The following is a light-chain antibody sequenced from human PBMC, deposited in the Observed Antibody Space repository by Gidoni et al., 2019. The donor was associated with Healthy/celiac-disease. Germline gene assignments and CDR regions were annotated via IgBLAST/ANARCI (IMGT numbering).Light chain of an antibody. CDR2: KAS. V-gene: IGKV1-5*03. J-gene: IGKJ1*01. CDR1: QSISSW. CDR3: QQYNSYSET. Sequence: DNQRAQSPSTLSASVGDRVTTTCRASQSISSWLAWYQQKPGKAPKLLIYKASSLESGVPSRFSGSGSGTEFTLTISSLQPDDFATYYCQQYNSYSETFGQGTKVEIK.